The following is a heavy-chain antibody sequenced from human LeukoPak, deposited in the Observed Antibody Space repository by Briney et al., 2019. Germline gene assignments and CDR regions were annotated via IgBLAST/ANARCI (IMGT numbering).Heavy chain of an antibody. CDR1: GFFFSNYW. CDR3: ARDTDDFQGLDI. CDR2: INLDGNGR. D-gene: IGHD3-3*01. Sequence: GGSLRLSCAASGFFFSNYWMSWVRQAQGKGLEWVANINLDGNGRFYVDPVKGRFTISRDNNKKSVYLQMNSLRAEDTAVYYCARDTDDFQGLDIWGQGTRVTVSS. V-gene: IGHV3-7*01. J-gene: IGHJ3*02.